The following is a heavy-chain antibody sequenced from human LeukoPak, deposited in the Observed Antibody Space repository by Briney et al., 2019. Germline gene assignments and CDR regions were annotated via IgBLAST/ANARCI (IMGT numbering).Heavy chain of an antibody. CDR1: GYTFNSYG. Sequence: GASVKVSCKASGYTFNSYGISWVRQAPGQGLEWMGYINAYDGNTNYAQNFQGRVTMTTDTSKTTGYREQRSLRSDDTAVYYCERVGTITILGGDYWGQGTPVTVSS. CDR2: INAYDGNT. D-gene: IGHD3-3*01. V-gene: IGHV1-18*01. CDR3: ERVGTITILGGDY. J-gene: IGHJ4*02.